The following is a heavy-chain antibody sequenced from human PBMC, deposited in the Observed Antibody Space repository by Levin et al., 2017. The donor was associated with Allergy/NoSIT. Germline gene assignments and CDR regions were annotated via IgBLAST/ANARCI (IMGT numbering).Heavy chain of an antibody. CDR1: GGSISSYY. V-gene: IGHV4-59*01. CDR3: ARVSGDAVATGIDP. CDR2: IYYSGST. Sequence: SQTLSLTCTVSGGSISSYYWSWIRQPPGKGLEWIGYIYYSGSTNYNPSLKSRVTISVDTSKNQFSLKLSSVTAADTAVYYCARVSGDAVATGIDPWGQGTLVTVSS. D-gene: IGHD5-12*01. J-gene: IGHJ5*02.